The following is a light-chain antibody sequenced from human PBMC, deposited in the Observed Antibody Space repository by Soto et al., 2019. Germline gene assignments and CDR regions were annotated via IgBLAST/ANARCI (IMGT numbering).Light chain of an antibody. Sequence: DIQMTQSPSSLSASVGDRVTITCRASQSISSYLSWYQQRPGKAPHLLIYGASTLQSGVPSRFGGSGSGTDFTLTISSLRPEDFATYYCQQGYSTPPTFGGGTKVEIK. CDR2: GAS. CDR3: QQGYSTPPT. CDR1: QSISSY. J-gene: IGKJ4*01. V-gene: IGKV1-39*01.